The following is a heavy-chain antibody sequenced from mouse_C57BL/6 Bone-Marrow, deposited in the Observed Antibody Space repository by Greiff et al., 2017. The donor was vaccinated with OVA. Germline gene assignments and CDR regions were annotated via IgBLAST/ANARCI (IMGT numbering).Heavy chain of an antibody. CDR1: GYSITSGYY. V-gene: IGHV3-6*01. CDR2: ISYDGSN. CDR3: ARANWGLYFDY. D-gene: IGHD4-1*01. Sequence: ESGPGLVKPSQSLSLTCSVTGYSITSGYYWNWIRQFPGNKLEWMGYISYDGSNNYNPSLKNRISITRDTSKNQFFLKLNSVTTEDTATYYCARANWGLYFDYWGQGTTLTVSS. J-gene: IGHJ2*01.